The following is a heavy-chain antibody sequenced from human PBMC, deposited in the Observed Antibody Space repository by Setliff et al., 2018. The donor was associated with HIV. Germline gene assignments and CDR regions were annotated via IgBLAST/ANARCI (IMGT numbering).Heavy chain of an antibody. Sequence: ASVKVSCKASGYTFTSYGISWVRQAPGQGLEWMGWISAYNGNTNYAQKLQGRVTMTTDTSTSTAYMELRSLRSDDTAVYYGAGDSNMVAGAGSWRSGGGHWGQGTLVTVSS. CDR2: ISAYNGNT. CDR3: AGDSNMVAGAGSWRSGGGH. V-gene: IGHV1-18*01. J-gene: IGHJ4*02. D-gene: IGHD6-19*01. CDR1: GYTFTSYG.